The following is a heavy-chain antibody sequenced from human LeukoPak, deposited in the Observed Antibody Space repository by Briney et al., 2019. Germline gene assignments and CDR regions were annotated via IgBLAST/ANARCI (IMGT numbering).Heavy chain of an antibody. CDR1: GGSLSGYY. D-gene: IGHD2-2*01. Sequence: SETLSLTCAVYGGSLSGYYWSWIRQPPGKGLEWIGEINHSGSTNYNPSLKSRVTISVDTSKNQFSLKLNSVTAADTAVYYCARHLGLGTNYYYGMDVWGQGTTVTVSS. J-gene: IGHJ6*02. CDR2: INHSGST. CDR3: ARHLGLGTNYYYGMDV. V-gene: IGHV4-34*01.